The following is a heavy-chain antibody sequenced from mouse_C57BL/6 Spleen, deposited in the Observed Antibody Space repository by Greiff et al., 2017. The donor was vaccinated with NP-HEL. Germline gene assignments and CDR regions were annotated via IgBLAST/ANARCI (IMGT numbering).Heavy chain of an antibody. Sequence: EVQGVESGGGLVKPGGSLKLSCAASGFTFSDYGMHWVRQAPEKGLEWVAYISSGSSTIYYADTVKGRFTISRDNAKNTLFLQMTSLRSEDTAMYYCARPPSYGSPSYWYFDVWGTGTTVTVSS. CDR1: GFTFSDYG. J-gene: IGHJ1*03. V-gene: IGHV5-17*01. D-gene: IGHD1-1*01. CDR2: ISSGSSTI. CDR3: ARPPSYGSPSYWYFDV.